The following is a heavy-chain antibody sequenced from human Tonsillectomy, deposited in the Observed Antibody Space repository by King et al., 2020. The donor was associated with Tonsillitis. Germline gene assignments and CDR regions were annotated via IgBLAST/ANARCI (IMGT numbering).Heavy chain of an antibody. Sequence: ASGFTFSIYWMSWVRQAPERGREWVSDVKPDVSDKYYVDSVKGRFTISRDNAKNSLYLQMNSLRPEDTAVYYCARDVWEIEYSRSLDYWGQGT. V-gene: IGHV3-7*03. D-gene: IGHD6-6*01. CDR3: ARDVWEIEYSRSLDY. CDR2: VKPDVSDK. J-gene: IGHJ4*02. CDR1: GFTFSIYW.